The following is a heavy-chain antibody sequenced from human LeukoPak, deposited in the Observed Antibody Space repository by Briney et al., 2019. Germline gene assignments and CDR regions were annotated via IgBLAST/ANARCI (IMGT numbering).Heavy chain of an antibody. CDR3: ARFFRTVWELPYY. D-gene: IGHD1-26*01. CDR1: GGSTSSYY. V-gene: IGHV4-59*08. Sequence: SETLSLTCTVSGGSTSSYYWSWIRQPPGKGLEWIGYIYSSGSTNYNPSLKSRVTVSVDTSKNQFSLRLSSVTAADTAVYYCARFFRTVWELPYYWGPGTLVTVSS. J-gene: IGHJ4*02. CDR2: IYSSGST.